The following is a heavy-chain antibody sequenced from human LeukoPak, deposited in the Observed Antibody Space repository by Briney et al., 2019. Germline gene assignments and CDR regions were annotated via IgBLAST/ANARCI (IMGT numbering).Heavy chain of an antibody. V-gene: IGHV1-69*13. J-gene: IGHJ4*02. CDR3: ARGDYYDSSGYLDS. CDR1: GGTFSSYA. Sequence: GASVKVSCKASGGTFSSYAISWVRQAPGQGLEWMGGIIPIFGTANYAQKFQGRVTITADESTSTAYMELSSLRSEDTAVYYCARGDYYDSSGYLDSWGQGTLVTVSS. CDR2: IIPIFGTA. D-gene: IGHD3-22*01.